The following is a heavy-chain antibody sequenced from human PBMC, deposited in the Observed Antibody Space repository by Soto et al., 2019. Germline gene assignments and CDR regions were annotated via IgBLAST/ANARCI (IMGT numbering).Heavy chain of an antibody. V-gene: IGHV3-7*01. CDR3: ARWAYDTLTHSSTYMDV. D-gene: IGHD3-9*01. Sequence: GGSLRLSCAASGFTFSRHWMAWVRQAPGKGLEWVANINQGGSEKYYVESVKGRFTISRDDAKNSLSLQMNTLRAEDTAVYYCARWAYDTLTHSSTYMDVWGIGTTVTVSS. J-gene: IGHJ6*03. CDR1: GFTFSRHW. CDR2: INQGGSEK.